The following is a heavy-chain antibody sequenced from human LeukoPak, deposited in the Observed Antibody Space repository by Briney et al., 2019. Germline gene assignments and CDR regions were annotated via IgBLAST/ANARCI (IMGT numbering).Heavy chain of an antibody. D-gene: IGHD3-3*01. J-gene: IGHJ5*02. V-gene: IGHV4-59*12. Sequence: SETLSLTCTVSGGSISSYYWSWIRQPPGKGLEWIGYIFYTGSTNYNPSLKSRVTISVDTSKNQFSLKLSSVTAADTAVYYCARSYTIFGVAIRIGLNWFDPWGQGTLVTVSS. CDR3: ARSYTIFGVAIRIGLNWFDP. CDR1: GGSISSYY. CDR2: IFYTGST.